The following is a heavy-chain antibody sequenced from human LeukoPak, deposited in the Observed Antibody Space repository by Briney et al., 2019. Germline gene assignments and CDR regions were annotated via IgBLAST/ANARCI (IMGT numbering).Heavy chain of an antibody. V-gene: IGHV3-7*01. CDR1: GFTFSNYW. CDR3: TRAEAAATN. D-gene: IGHD6-13*01. Sequence: GGSLRLSCAGSGFTFSNYWMSWVRQAPGKGPEWVANIKQDGREKHYVDSVKGRFTISRDNAKSSLYLQMNSLRAEDTGIYYCTRAEAAATNWGQGTLVTVSS. CDR2: IKQDGREK. J-gene: IGHJ4*02.